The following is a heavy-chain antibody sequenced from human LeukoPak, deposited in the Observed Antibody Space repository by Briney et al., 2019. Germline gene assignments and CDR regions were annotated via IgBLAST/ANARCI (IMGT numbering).Heavy chain of an antibody. CDR3: ASYCSSTSCSRAVNYYYYGMDV. D-gene: IGHD2-2*01. Sequence: ASVKVSCKASGYTFTSYDINWVRQATGQGLEWMGWMNPNSGNTGYAQKFQARVTMTRNTSISTAYRELSSLRSEDTAVYYCASYCSSTSCSRAVNYYYYGMDVWGQGTTVTGS. J-gene: IGHJ6*02. CDR1: GYTFTSYD. CDR2: MNPNSGNT. V-gene: IGHV1-8*01.